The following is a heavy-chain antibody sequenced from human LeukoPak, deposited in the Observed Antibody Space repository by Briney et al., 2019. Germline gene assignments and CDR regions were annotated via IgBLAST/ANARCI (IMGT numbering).Heavy chain of an antibody. CDR2: IKQDGSGQ. J-gene: IGHJ4*02. V-gene: IGHV3-7*01. D-gene: IGHD6-19*01. Sequence: QPGGSLRLSCVASGFTFSRYWMSWVRQAPGKGLEWVAKIKQDGSGQHYLDSVKGRFTISRDNAKNSLYLQMNSLRAEDTAVYFCTTGYSSGWYNEGNYWGQGTLVTVSS. CDR1: GFTFSRYW. CDR3: TTGYSSGWYNEGNY.